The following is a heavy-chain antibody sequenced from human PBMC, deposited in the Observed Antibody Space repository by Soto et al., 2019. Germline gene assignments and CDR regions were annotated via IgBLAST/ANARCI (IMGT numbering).Heavy chain of an antibody. CDR2: IYYSGST. CDR3: ARGAIVGATVYYGMDV. J-gene: IGHJ6*02. Sequence: SETLSLTCTVSGGSISSGGYHWSWIRQHPGKGLEWIGYIYYSGSTYYNPSLKSRVTISVDTSKNQFSLKLSSVTAADTAVYHCARGAIVGATVYYGMDVWGQGTTVTVSS. CDR1: GGSISSGGYH. V-gene: IGHV4-31*03. D-gene: IGHD1-26*01.